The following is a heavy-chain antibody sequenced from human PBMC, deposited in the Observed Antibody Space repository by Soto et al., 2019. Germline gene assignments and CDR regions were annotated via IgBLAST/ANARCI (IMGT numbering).Heavy chain of an antibody. CDR1: GFTSSSYG. Sequence: QVQLVESGGGVVQPGRSLRLSCAASGFTSSSYGMHWVRQAPGKGLEWVAVISNDGSNKYYADSVKGRFTISRDNSKNTLYLQVNSLRAEDTAVYYCAKDQGYTAYYVYGMDVWGQGTTVTVSS. CDR3: AKDQGYTAYYVYGMDV. CDR2: ISNDGSNK. D-gene: IGHD5-12*01. J-gene: IGHJ6*02. V-gene: IGHV3-30*18.